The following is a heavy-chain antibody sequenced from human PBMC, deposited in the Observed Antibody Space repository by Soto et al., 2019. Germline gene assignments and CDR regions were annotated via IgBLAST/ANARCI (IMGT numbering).Heavy chain of an antibody. J-gene: IGHJ5*02. Sequence: QVQLVQSGAEVKKPGASVKVSCKASGYTFTSYDINWVRQATGQGLEWMGWMNPNSGNTGYAQKFQGRVTMTRNTSKSTAYMELSSLRSEETAVYYCARGAYGSGSYWFDPWGQGTLVTVSS. D-gene: IGHD3-10*01. CDR1: GYTFTSYD. CDR3: ARGAYGSGSYWFDP. CDR2: MNPNSGNT. V-gene: IGHV1-8*01.